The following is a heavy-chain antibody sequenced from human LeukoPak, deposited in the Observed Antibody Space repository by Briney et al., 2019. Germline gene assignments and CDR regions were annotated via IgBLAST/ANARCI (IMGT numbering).Heavy chain of an antibody. CDR1: GGSISSSSYY. J-gene: IGHJ5*02. Sequence: SETLSLTCTVSGGSISSSSYYWSWIRQPPGKGLEWIGYIYYSGSTNYNPSLKSRVTISVDTSKNQFSLKLSSVTAADTAVYYCARVSRCSSTSCYTGTPVHWFDPWGQGTLVTVSS. CDR2: IYYSGST. V-gene: IGHV4-61*01. D-gene: IGHD2-2*02. CDR3: ARVSRCSSTSCYTGTPVHWFDP.